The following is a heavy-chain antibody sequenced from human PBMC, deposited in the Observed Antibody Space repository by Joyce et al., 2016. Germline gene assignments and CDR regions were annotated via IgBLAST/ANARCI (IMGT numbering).Heavy chain of an antibody. D-gene: IGHD3-16*01. Sequence: EVQLVEAGGALVQPGGSLRLSCADSGFTFSAYEIQWVRQTTGKGLEWVSAIGTAGSPYYAGSVKGRFTISRENAKSSLFLQMNSLRAEDTAVYYCARERGGGMSAFDIWGQGTMVTVSS. CDR3: ARERGGGMSAFDI. J-gene: IGHJ3*02. V-gene: IGHV3-13*05. CDR2: IGTAGSP. CDR1: GFTFSAYE.